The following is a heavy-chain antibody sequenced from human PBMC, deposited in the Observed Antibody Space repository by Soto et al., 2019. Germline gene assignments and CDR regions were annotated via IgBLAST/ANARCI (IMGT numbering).Heavy chain of an antibody. V-gene: IGHV1-3*01. CDR3: ARAGFCSSTSCSDAFDI. J-gene: IGHJ3*02. CDR1: GYTFTNYA. D-gene: IGHD2-2*01. Sequence: QVQLVQSGAEVKKPGASVKVSCKASGYTFTNYAMHWVRQAPGQRPEWMGWINAGNGNIKFSQRFQGRVTITRDTSANIAYMELSSLTSEDTAVYYCARAGFCSSTSCSDAFDIWGQGTMVTVSS. CDR2: INAGNGNI.